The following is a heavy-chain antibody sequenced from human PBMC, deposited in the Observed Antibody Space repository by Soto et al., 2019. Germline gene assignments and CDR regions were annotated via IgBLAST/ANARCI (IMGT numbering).Heavy chain of an antibody. CDR1: GYSCTSYW. CDR3: ARRAVTTTYYYGMDV. V-gene: IGHV5-10-1*01. D-gene: IGHD4-17*01. J-gene: IGHJ6*02. Sequence: GEALKISCRGSGYSCTSYWISLVVQIPGKVLEWMCRIYPIDSYTNYSPSFQGRVTISADKSISTAYLQWSSLKASDTAMYYCARRAVTTTYYYGMDVWGQGTTVTVSS. CDR2: IYPIDSYT.